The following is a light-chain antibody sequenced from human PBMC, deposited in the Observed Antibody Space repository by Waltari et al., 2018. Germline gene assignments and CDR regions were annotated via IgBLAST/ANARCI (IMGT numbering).Light chain of an antibody. CDR2: EAS. J-gene: IGKJ1*01. CDR1: QSVTKW. Sequence: DIQMTQSPSTLSASVVDRVTIPCPASQSVTKWVAWYQQKPGKATELLIYEASSFQSGVPSRFSGSGXGTEFTLTISSXXXDDFTTYYCQQYNSYWTFGQGTKVEXK. CDR3: QQYNSYWT. V-gene: IGKV1-5*03.